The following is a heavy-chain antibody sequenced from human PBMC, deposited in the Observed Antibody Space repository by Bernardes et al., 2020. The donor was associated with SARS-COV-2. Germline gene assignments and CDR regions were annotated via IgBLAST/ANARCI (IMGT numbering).Heavy chain of an antibody. J-gene: IGHJ3*02. V-gene: IGHV3-21*06. D-gene: IGHD3-22*01. CDR3: ARDLLTDYDSSGYYLPDGFEI. CDR2: ISSSSSYI. Sequence: GGSLRLSCAASGFTFTNHTMNWVRQAPGKGLEWVSSISSSSSYIFYADEVKGRFTISRDNAKNSVYLQMNSLRAEDTAVYHCARDLLTDYDSSGYYLPDGFEIWGQGTRVTVSS. CDR1: GFTFTNHT.